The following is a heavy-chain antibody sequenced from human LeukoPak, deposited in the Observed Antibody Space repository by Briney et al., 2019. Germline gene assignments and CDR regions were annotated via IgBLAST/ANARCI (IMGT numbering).Heavy chain of an antibody. J-gene: IGHJ4*02. Sequence: GGSLRLSCAASGFTFSSYAMSWVRQAPGKGLEWVSSIGGSGGSTYYADSVKGRSTISRDTSKNTLYLQMNSQRAEDTAVYYCAKYRGFGDSYDSWGQGTLVTVSS. V-gene: IGHV3-23*01. CDR1: GFTFSSYA. CDR2: IGGSGGST. D-gene: IGHD3-10*01. CDR3: AKYRGFGDSYDS.